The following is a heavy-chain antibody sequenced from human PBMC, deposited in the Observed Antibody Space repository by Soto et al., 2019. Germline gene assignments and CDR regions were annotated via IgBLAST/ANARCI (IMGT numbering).Heavy chain of an antibody. CDR2: IYYSGST. V-gene: IGHV4-59*01. D-gene: IGHD3-10*01. CDR1: GGSISSYY. J-gene: IGHJ5*02. Sequence: SETLSLTCTVSGGSISSYYWSWIRQPPGKGLEWIGYIYYSGSTNYNPSLKSRVTISVDTSKNQFSLKLSSVTAADTAVYYCARTGRSITMVRGAPLRFDPWGQGTLVTVSS. CDR3: ARTGRSITMVRGAPLRFDP.